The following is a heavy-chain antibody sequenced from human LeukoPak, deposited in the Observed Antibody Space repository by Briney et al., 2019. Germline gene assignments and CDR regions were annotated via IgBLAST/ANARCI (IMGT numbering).Heavy chain of an antibody. CDR2: IFDVGNT. CDR3: AKDYGYSSSWYDY. J-gene: IGHJ4*02. V-gene: IGHV3-53*05. CDR1: GFTVSNNF. Sequence: GGSLRLSCAASGFTVSNNFMNWVRQAPGKGLEWVSVIFDVGNTYYADSVKDRFTISRDNAKKTLYLQMNSLRPEDTALYYCAKDYGYSSSWYDYWGQGTLVTVSS. D-gene: IGHD6-13*01.